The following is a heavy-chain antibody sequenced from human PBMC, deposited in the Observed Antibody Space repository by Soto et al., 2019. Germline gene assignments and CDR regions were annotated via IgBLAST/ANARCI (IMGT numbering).Heavy chain of an antibody. J-gene: IGHJ4*02. CDR2: MNPNKGHT. V-gene: IGHV1-8*01. Sequence: QVQLVQSGAEVKKPGASVKVSCEASGYIFTSFDIHWVRQAPGQGLEWMGWMNPNKGHTGYAEKFQGRVTMTRNTSMKIAYMELSSLRSADTAVYYCARGPTYFDYWGQGTLVTVSS. CDR1: GYIFTSFD. CDR3: ARGPTYFDY.